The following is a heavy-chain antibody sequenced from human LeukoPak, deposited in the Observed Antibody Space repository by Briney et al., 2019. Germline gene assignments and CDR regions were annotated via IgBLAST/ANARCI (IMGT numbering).Heavy chain of an antibody. CDR1: GFTFSSHD. J-gene: IGHJ4*02. CDR3: ARARLTDGGSDY. CDR2: TASSTKT. Sequence: GGSLRLSCAASGFTFSSHDMYWVRQAPGGGLEWVSSTASSTKTYYADSVRGRFTISRDSAKNSLSLQMNSLRAEDTAVYYCARARLTDGGSDYWGQGTLVTVSS. D-gene: IGHD2-15*01. V-gene: IGHV3-21*06.